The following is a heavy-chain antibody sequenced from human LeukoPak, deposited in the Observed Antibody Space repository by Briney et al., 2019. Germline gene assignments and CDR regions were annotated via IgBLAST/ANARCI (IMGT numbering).Heavy chain of an antibody. D-gene: IGHD3-10*01. J-gene: IGHJ5*02. CDR1: GGSISSYY. CDR3: ARGRVSSDYGSVWFDP. Sequence: PSETLSLTCTVSGGSISSYYWSWIRQPAGKGLEWIGRIYTSGSTNYNPSLKGRVTISVDKSKNQFAPKLSSVTAADTAVYYWARGRVSSDYGSVWFDPWGQGTLVTVSS. CDR2: IYTSGST. V-gene: IGHV4-4*07.